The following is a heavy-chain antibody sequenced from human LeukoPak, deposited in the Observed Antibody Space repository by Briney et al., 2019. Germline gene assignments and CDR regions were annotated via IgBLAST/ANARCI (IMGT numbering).Heavy chain of an antibody. V-gene: IGHV4-59*01. Sequence: KPSATLSLTCTVSGGSISSYYWSWIRQPPGKGLEWIGYFYYSGSTNYNPSLKSRVTISVDTSKNQFSLRLSSVTAADTAVYYCARVTYDSSGFLFDSWGQGALVTVSS. J-gene: IGHJ4*02. D-gene: IGHD3-22*01. CDR2: FYYSGST. CDR1: GGSISSYY. CDR3: ARVTYDSSGFLFDS.